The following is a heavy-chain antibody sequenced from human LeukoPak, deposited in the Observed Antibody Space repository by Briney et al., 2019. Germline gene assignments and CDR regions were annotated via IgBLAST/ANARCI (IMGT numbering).Heavy chain of an antibody. V-gene: IGHV3-30*03. D-gene: IGHD2-8*01. CDR2: ISFDGTNT. CDR3: ARATSYYANSASGS. CDR1: GFTFNVYG. Sequence: GGSLRLACAASGFTFNVYGMHWVRQAPGKGREWLAFISFDGTNTYYADSVTGRFTVSTDNSTYTVNLQMSRMSAEDMAVYFCARATSYYANSASGSWGQGTLVTVSS. J-gene: IGHJ5*02.